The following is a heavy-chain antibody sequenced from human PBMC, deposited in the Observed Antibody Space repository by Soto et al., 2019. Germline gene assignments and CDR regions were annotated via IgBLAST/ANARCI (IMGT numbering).Heavy chain of an antibody. Sequence: QVQLQESGPGLVKPSETLSLTCTVSGVSISSYHWTWIRQPPGKGLEWIGYIYYSGRVNYNPSLKSRVTLSVDTSKKQLSLKLNSVTAADTAVYFCASLAGDGWFDPWGQGTLVTVSS. CDR1: GVSISSYH. J-gene: IGHJ5*02. CDR3: ASLAGDGWFDP. V-gene: IGHV4-59*01. CDR2: IYYSGRV. D-gene: IGHD3-10*01.